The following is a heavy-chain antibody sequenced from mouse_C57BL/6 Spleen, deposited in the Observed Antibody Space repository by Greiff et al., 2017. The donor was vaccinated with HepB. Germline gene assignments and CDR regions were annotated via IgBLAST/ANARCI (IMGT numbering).Heavy chain of an antibody. J-gene: IGHJ4*01. Sequence: EVQLQQSGPELVKPGASVKISCKASGYTFTDYYMNWVKQSHGKSLEWIGDINPNNGGTSYNQKFKGKATLTVDKSSSTAYMEHRSLTSEDSAVYYCASLGPDDYKKYAMDYWGQGTSVTVSS. CDR3: ASLGPDDYKKYAMDY. V-gene: IGHV1-26*01. CDR2: INPNNGGT. CDR1: GYTFTDYY. D-gene: IGHD2-4*01.